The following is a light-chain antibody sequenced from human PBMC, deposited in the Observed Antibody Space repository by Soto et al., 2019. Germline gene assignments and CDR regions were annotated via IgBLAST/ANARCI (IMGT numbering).Light chain of an antibody. CDR1: QSLSSNY. CDR3: QQYDTFPRT. CDR2: GAS. J-gene: IGKJ1*01. V-gene: IGKV3-20*01. Sequence: ESVLTQSPGTLSLSPGDRATLSCRASQSLSSNYLAWYQQKRGQAPRLLIYGASNRATDIPDRFSGSGSGTEFALTITRLEPADFAVYFCQQYDTFPRTFGQGTNVDI.